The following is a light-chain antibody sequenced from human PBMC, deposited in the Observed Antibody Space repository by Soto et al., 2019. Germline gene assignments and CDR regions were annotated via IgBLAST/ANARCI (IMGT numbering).Light chain of an antibody. CDR2: GAS. CDR1: QSVSNNY. V-gene: IGKV3-20*01. Sequence: EIVLTQSPGTLSLSPGERATLSCRASQSVSNNYLAWYQQKPGQAPRLLIYGASNRATGIPDRFSGSGSGTDFTLTISSLQAADFAVYHCQHYNNWPITFGQGTRLEIK. CDR3: QHYNNWPIT. J-gene: IGKJ5*01.